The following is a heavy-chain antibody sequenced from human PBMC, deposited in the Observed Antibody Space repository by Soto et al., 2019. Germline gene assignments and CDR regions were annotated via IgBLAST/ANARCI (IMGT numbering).Heavy chain of an antibody. CDR2: ISPDGNEI. Sequence: PGGSLRLSCAAPGLTLSSYWMAWVRQTSGKGLEFVANISPDGNEINYVDSVKGRFTISRDNAKNFLFLQMDSLRDDDTAVHYCGTDQWGGAFDIGGRGTVVTVSS. D-gene: IGHD3-10*01. J-gene: IGHJ3*02. V-gene: IGHV3-7*01. CDR1: GLTLSSYW. CDR3: GTDQWGGAFDI.